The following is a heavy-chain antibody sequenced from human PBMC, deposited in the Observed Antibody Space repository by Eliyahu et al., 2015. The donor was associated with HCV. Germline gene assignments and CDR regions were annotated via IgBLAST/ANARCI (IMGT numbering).Heavy chain of an antibody. CDR1: GFTFSXYS. D-gene: IGHD1-7*01. V-gene: IGHV3-21*01. CDR2: ISRSSSYI. J-gene: IGHJ6*02. CDR3: ATRPGEELELRVYYGMDV. Sequence: EVQLVESGGGLVKPGGSLXLSCXASGFTFSXYSMNWVRQAPGKGLEWVSXISRSSSYIYYADSVKGRFTISRDNAKNSLYLQMNSLRAEDTAVYYCATRPGEELELRVYYGMDVWGQGTTVTVSS.